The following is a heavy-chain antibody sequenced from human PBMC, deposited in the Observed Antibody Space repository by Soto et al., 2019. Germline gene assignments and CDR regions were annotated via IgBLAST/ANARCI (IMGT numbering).Heavy chain of an antibody. CDR2: IHYSGTS. Sequence: SETLSLTCSVSGDSISSSSQYWGWIRQPPGKGLEWIGSIHYSGTSYYNPSLKSRVTIFVDTSKNQWSLKLNSVTAADTAVYYCARHWIAGSSIPWGQGTLVTVSS. D-gene: IGHD2-2*02. CDR3: ARHWIAGSSIP. J-gene: IGHJ5*02. V-gene: IGHV4-39*01. CDR1: GDSISSSSQY.